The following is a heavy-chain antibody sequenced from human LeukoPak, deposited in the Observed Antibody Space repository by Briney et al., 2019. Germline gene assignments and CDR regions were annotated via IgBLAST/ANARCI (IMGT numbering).Heavy chain of an antibody. CDR2: TSGSFSSA. Sequence: GGSLRLSCAASGLTFANYAMSWVRQAPGKGLEWVSGTSGSFSSAYYADSVKGRFTISRDNSENTLYLQMNSLRAEDTAIYYCAKVRDSNPYFDYWGQGTLVTVSS. D-gene: IGHD4-11*01. V-gene: IGHV3-23*01. J-gene: IGHJ4*02. CDR1: GLTFANYA. CDR3: AKVRDSNPYFDY.